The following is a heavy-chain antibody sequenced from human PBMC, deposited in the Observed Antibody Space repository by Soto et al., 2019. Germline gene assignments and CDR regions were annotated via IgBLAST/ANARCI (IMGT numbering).Heavy chain of an antibody. CDR2: ISYDGSNK. CDR3: AKGRYCYGYGMDV. J-gene: IGHJ6*02. V-gene: IGHV3-30*18. D-gene: IGHD5-18*01. Sequence: QVQLVESGGGVVQPGRSLRLSCAASGFTFSSYGMHWVRQALGKGLEWVAVISYDGSNKHYADSVKGRFTISRDNCKNTRYLQMNILRAEDTAVYYCAKGRYCYGYGMDVWGQGTTVTVSS. CDR1: GFTFSSYG.